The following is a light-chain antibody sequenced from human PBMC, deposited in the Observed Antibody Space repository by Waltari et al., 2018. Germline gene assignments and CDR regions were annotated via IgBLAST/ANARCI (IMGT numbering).Light chain of an antibody. CDR1: SSDVGGYNS. J-gene: IGLJ1*01. V-gene: IGLV2-14*03. Sequence: QSALTQPASVSGSPGQSITISCTGTSSDVGGYNSVSWYQQHPGKAPKLMIYDVSYRPSGVSNRFSGSKSANTASLTISGLQAEDEADYYCSSYTSRSTLVFGTGTKVTVL. CDR3: SSYTSRSTLV. CDR2: DVS.